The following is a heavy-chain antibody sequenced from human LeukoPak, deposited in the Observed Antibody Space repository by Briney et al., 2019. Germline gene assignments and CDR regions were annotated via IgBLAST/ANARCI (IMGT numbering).Heavy chain of an antibody. J-gene: IGHJ6*02. CDR3: ARGGYSSSWYRRDWSLREYYYYGMDV. CDR1: GGTFSSYA. D-gene: IGHD6-13*01. CDR2: IIPIFGTA. Sequence: GASVKVSCKASGGTFSSYAISWVRQAPGQGLEWMGGIIPIFGTANYAQKFQGRVTITADESTSTAYMELSSLRSGDTAVYYCARGGYSSSWYRRDWSLREYYYYGMDVWGQGTTVTVSS. V-gene: IGHV1-69*13.